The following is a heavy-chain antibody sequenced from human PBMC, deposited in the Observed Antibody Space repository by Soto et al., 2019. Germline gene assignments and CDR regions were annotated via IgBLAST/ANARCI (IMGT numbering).Heavy chain of an antibody. CDR2: ISSSGSTI. J-gene: IGHJ4*02. CDR1: GFTFSDYY. V-gene: IGHV3-11*01. Sequence: LRLSCAASGFTFSDYYMSWIRQAPGKGLEWVSYISSSGSTIYYADSVKGRFTISRDNAKNSLYLQMNSLRAEDTAVYYCARSGIVVVPATRHWGQGTLVTVSS. D-gene: IGHD2-2*01. CDR3: ARSGIVVVPATRH.